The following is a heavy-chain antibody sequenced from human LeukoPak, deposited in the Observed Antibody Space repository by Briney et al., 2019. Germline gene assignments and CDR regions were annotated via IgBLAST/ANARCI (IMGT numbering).Heavy chain of an antibody. V-gene: IGHV3-30*04. J-gene: IGHJ4*02. Sequence: GGSLRLSCAASGFTFSSYAMHWVRQAPGKGLEWVAVISYDGSNKYYADSVKGRFTVSRDNSKNTLYLQMDSLRTEDTAVYYCAKVPHSWGLFDSWGQGTLVTVSS. CDR2: ISYDGSNK. CDR3: AKVPHSWGLFDS. CDR1: GFTFSSYA. D-gene: IGHD3-16*01.